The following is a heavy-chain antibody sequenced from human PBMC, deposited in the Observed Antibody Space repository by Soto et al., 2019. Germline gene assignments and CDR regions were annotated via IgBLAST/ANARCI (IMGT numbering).Heavy chain of an antibody. CDR3: ARSRTAFDI. V-gene: IGHV4-59*01. Sequence: QVQLQESGPGLVKPSETLSLTCTVSGGSISSYYWSWIRQPPGKGLEWIGYIYYSGSTNYNPSLKSRVTISVDTSKNQFSLKLSSVTAADTAVYYCARSRTAFDIWGQGTMVTVSS. CDR2: IYYSGST. CDR1: GGSISSYY. J-gene: IGHJ3*02.